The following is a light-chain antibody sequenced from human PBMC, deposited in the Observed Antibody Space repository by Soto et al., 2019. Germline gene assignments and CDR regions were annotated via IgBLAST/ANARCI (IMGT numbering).Light chain of an antibody. CDR3: SSYTSSSTLYV. CDR2: DVS. V-gene: IGLV2-14*01. CDR1: SSDVGGYNY. J-gene: IGLJ1*01. Sequence: QSGLTQPGSVSGSRGQSMTIYCTGTSSDVGGYNYVSWYQQHPGKAPKLMIYDVSNWPSGVSNRFSGSKSGNTASLTISGLQAEDEADYYCSSYTSSSTLYVFGTGTKVTVL.